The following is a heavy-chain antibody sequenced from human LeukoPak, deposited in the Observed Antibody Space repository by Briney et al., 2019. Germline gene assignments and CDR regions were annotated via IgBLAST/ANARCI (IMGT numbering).Heavy chain of an antibody. V-gene: IGHV3-74*01. CDR3: TRVQAGRAGLMDV. CDR1: GFTLSSYW. J-gene: IGHJ6*02. Sequence: GGSLRLSCAASGFTLSSYWMHWVRHAPGEGLVWVSRIDPDGSTTNYADSVKGRFTTSRDNAKNTLYLQMNSLRAEDTALCYCTRVQAGRAGLMDVWGRGTTVTVS. CDR2: IDPDGSTT. D-gene: IGHD6-13*01.